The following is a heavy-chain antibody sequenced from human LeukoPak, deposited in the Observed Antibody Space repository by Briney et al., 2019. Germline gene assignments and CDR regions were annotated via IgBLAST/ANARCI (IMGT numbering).Heavy chain of an antibody. D-gene: IGHD3-22*01. V-gene: IGHV4-34*01. J-gene: IGHJ4*02. CDR2: INHSGST. CDR3: ARGYYDSSGYYPFDY. Sequence: SETLSLTCAVYGGSFSGYYWSWIRQPPGKGLEGIGEINHSGSTNYNPSLKSRVTISVDTSKNQFSLKLSSVTAADTAVYYCARGYYDSSGYYPFDYWGQGTLVTVSS. CDR1: GGSFSGYY.